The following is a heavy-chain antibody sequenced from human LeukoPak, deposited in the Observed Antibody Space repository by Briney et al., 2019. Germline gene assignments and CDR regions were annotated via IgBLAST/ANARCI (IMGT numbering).Heavy chain of an antibody. Sequence: KSSETLSLTCTVSGASISSYYWSWIRQPAGKGLEWIGRIYTRGSTNYNPSLKSRVTMSVDTSKNQFSLKLSSVTAADTAVYYCARGRYCSADICSGGDAFDIWGQGTMVSVSS. CDR3: ARGRYCSADICSGGDAFDI. CDR1: GASISSYY. V-gene: IGHV4-4*07. J-gene: IGHJ3*02. D-gene: IGHD2-15*01. CDR2: IYTRGST.